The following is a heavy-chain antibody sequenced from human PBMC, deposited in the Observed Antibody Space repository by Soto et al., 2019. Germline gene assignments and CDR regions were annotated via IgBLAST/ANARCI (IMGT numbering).Heavy chain of an antibody. J-gene: IGHJ3*02. CDR1: AGSFSGYY. D-gene: IGHD3-3*01. CDR2: IYHTGSTNLFYTGST. V-gene: IGHV4-59*01. CDR3: AKDWRSVSFIDLIRFLEWDDAFDI. Sequence: SETLSLTCTVSAGSFSGYYWSWIRQPPGKGLEWIGYIYHTGSTNLFYTGSTKYNPSLQSRVTISVDTSKNQFSLKLSSVTAADTAVYYCAKDWRSVSFIDLIRFLEWDDAFDIWGQGTMVTVSS.